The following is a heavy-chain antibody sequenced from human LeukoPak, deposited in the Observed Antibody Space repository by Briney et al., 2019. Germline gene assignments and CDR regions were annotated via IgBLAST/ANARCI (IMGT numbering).Heavy chain of an antibody. V-gene: IGHV1-18*04. Sequence: ASVKVSCKASGYTFTSYYMHWVRQAPGQGLEWMGWISAYNGNTNYAQKLQGRVTMTTDTSTSTAYMELRSLRSDDTAVYYCARDIAAPLDYWGQGTLVTVSS. D-gene: IGHD6-6*01. CDR3: ARDIAAPLDY. J-gene: IGHJ4*02. CDR2: ISAYNGNT. CDR1: GYTFTSYY.